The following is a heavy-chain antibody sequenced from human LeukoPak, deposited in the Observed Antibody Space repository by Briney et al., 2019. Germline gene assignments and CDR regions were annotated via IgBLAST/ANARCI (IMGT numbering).Heavy chain of an antibody. CDR3: ARVNYYGSGSYYETWFDP. V-gene: IGHV3-48*03. CDR1: GFTFSSYE. D-gene: IGHD3-10*01. CDR2: ISSSGSTI. Sequence: GGSLRLSCAASGFTFSSYEMNWVRQAPGKGLEWVSYISSSGSTIYYADSVKGRFTISRDNAKNSLYLQMNSLRAEDTAVYYCARVNYYGSGSYYETWFDPWGQGTLVTVSS. J-gene: IGHJ5*02.